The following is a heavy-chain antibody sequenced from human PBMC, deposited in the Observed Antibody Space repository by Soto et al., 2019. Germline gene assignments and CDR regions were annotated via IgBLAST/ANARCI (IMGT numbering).Heavy chain of an antibody. CDR3: AGQEISGSVDY. CDR1: GGSISSYY. CDR2: IYYSGST. J-gene: IGHJ4*02. V-gene: IGHV4-59*08. Sequence: SETLSLTCTVSGGSISSYYWSWIRQPPGKGLEWIGYIYYSGSTNYNPSLKSRVTISVDTSKNQFSLKLSSVTAADTAVYYCAGQEISGSVDYWGQGTLVTVSS. D-gene: IGHD3-10*01.